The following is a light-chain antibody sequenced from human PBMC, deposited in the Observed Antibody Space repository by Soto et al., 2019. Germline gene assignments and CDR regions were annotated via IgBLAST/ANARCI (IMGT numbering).Light chain of an antibody. J-gene: IGKJ1*01. CDR1: QSVTSN. CDR2: GAS. Sequence: EIVMTQSPATLSVNPGERATLSCRASQSVTSNLAWYQQKPGQAPRLLIYGASTRATGIPARFSGSGSGTEFTLTISSLQSEDFAVYYCQQYNNWPWTFGQGTKVDIK. CDR3: QQYNNWPWT. V-gene: IGKV3D-15*01.